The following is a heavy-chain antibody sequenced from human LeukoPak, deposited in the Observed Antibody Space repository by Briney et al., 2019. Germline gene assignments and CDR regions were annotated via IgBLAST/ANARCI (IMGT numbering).Heavy chain of an antibody. CDR1: GDSINNISSSCY. CDR3: AQTGKWGVDSFYGIGV. CDR2: IYYSGRT. J-gene: IGHJ6*02. V-gene: IGHV4-39*01. Sequence: SETLSLTCTVSGDSINNISSSCYWGWIRQPPGKGLEWIGNIYYSGRTYYNPSLRSRTTISVDTPRNQFSLSLKSVTAADTAVYYCAQTGKWGVDSFYGIGVWGQGTTVIVS. D-gene: IGHD1-26*01.